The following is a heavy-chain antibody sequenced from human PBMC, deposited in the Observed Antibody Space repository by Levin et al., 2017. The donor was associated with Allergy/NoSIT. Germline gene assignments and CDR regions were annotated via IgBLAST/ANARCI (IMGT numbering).Heavy chain of an antibody. CDR2: ITSSGYIT. J-gene: IGHJ4*02. V-gene: IGHV3-23*01. Sequence: QTGGSLRLSCAASGFTFSDYAMSWVRQAPGKGLEWVSSITSSGYITYLADSLKGRFTISRDNSRYTLFLEMSSMRADDTAVYYCAKDLDYYDGSGYDSWGQGTLITVSS. CDR3: AKDLDYYDGSGYDS. CDR1: GFTFSDYA. D-gene: IGHD3-22*01.